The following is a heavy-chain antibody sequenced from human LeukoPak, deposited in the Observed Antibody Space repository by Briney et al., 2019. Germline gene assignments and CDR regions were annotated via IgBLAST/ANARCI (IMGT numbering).Heavy chain of an antibody. CDR3: ARDDFWSGYFGY. Sequence: ASVKVSCKASGYTFTSYDINWVRQATGQGLEWMGWMNPNSGNTGYAQKFQGRVTMTRNTSISTAYMELSSLRSEDTAVYYCARDDFWSGYFGYWGQGTLVTVSS. D-gene: IGHD3-3*01. CDR1: GYTFTSYD. V-gene: IGHV1-8*01. J-gene: IGHJ4*02. CDR2: MNPNSGNT.